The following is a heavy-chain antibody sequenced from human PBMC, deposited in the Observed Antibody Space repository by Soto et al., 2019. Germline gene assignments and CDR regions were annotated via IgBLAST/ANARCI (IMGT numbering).Heavy chain of an antibody. V-gene: IGHV4-34*01. CDR2: INHSGST. J-gene: IGHJ6*03. D-gene: IGHD3-3*01. Sequence: PSETLSLTCAVYGGSFSGYYWSWIRQPPGKGLEWIGEINHSGSTNYNPSLKSRVTISVDTSKNQFSLKLSSVTAADTAVYYCARNRYDFWEYYYYMDVWGKGTTVTVSS. CDR1: GGSFSGYY. CDR3: ARNRYDFWEYYYYMDV.